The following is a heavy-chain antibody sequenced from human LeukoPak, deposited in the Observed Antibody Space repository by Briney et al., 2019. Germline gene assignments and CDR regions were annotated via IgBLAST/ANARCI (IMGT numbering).Heavy chain of an antibody. Sequence: SQTLSLTCTVSGGSISSGSYYRSWIRQPAGKGLEWIGRIYTSGSTNYNPSLKSRVTISVDTSKNQFSLKLSSVTAADTAVYYCARAAVVLWFGEYNWFDPWGQGTLVTVSS. J-gene: IGHJ5*02. CDR3: ARAAVVLWFGEYNWFDP. CDR1: GGSISSGSYY. V-gene: IGHV4-61*02. D-gene: IGHD3-10*01. CDR2: IYTSGST.